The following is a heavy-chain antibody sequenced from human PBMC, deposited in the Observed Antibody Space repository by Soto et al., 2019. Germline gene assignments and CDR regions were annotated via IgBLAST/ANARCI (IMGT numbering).Heavy chain of an antibody. CDR1: GGSFTSSAYY. D-gene: IGHD3-16*01. CDR2: IFHTGTT. J-gene: IGHJ3*02. Sequence: QVHLQESGPGLVKPSQTLSLTCTVSGGSFTSSAYYWSWIRQLPGKGLEWIGDIFHTGTTNYNPSLKSRVTISIERSDNQLSLELRSVTAADTAVYPCARLLRTTFGTFEIWGQGTMVAVSS. CDR3: ARLLRTTFGTFEI. V-gene: IGHV4-31*03.